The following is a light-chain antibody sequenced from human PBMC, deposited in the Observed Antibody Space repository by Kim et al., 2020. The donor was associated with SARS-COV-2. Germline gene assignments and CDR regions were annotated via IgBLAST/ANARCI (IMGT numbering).Light chain of an antibody. V-gene: IGKV1-5*03. CDR2: QAS. Sequence: VYVGSRGTMVGRAMQSVSRWLAWYQQKPGMSPRLLVSQASRLEGGVPSMFSGSGSATEFTLTISSLQRDDCAAYYCYQYSTSPWTFVRGTKVDIK. CDR3: YQYSTSPWT. J-gene: IGKJ1*01. CDR1: QSVSRW.